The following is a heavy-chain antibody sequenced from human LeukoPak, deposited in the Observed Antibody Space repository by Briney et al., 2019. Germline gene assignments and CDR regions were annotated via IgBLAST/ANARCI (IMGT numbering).Heavy chain of an antibody. D-gene: IGHD1-26*01. CDR2: IYYSGST. CDR3: ASWLGSYNASFDY. Sequence: PSETLSLTCTVSGGSISSGGYYWNWIRQHPGTGLEWIGYIYYSGSTYYNPSLQSRVTISVDTSKNQFSLKLSSVTAADTAVYYCASWLGSYNASFDYWAREPWSPSPQ. CDR1: GGSISSGGYY. V-gene: IGHV4-31*03. J-gene: IGHJ4*02.